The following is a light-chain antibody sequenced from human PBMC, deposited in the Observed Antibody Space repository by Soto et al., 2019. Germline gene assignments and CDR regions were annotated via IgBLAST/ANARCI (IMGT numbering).Light chain of an antibody. Sequence: QSALTQPASVSGSPGQSITISCTGTSSDVGGHKYVAWYQQHPGKAPKLMIFEVSGRPSGVSNRFSGSKSGNTASLTISGLQPEDEADYYCSSYRTSSTWVFGGGTKVTVL. J-gene: IGLJ3*02. CDR2: EVS. CDR3: SSYRTSSTWV. V-gene: IGLV2-14*01. CDR1: SSDVGGHKY.